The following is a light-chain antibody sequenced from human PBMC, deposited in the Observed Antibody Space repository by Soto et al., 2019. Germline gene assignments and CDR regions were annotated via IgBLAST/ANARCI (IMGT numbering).Light chain of an antibody. CDR3: QQYGVSPRT. CDR1: QSVSSSY. Sequence: EIVLTQSPGTLSLFPGERATLSCRASQSVSSSYLAWYQQKPGQAPRLLIYGASSRATGIPDRFSGSGSGTDFSLTISRLEPEDFAVYYCQQYGVSPRTFGQGTKVDIK. J-gene: IGKJ1*01. CDR2: GAS. V-gene: IGKV3-20*01.